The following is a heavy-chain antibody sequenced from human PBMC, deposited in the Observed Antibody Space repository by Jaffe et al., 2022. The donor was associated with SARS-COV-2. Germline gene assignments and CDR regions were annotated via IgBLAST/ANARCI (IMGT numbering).Heavy chain of an antibody. CDR1: GFTVSSNY. Sequence: EVQLVETGGGLIQPGGSLRLSCAASGFTVSSNYMSWVRQAPGKGLEWVSVIYSGGSTYYADSVKGRFTISRDNSKNTLYLQMNSLRAEDTAVYYCARGGATRWLQETGSFDYWGQGTLVTVSS. D-gene: IGHD5-12*01. CDR2: IYSGGST. V-gene: IGHV3-53*02. J-gene: IGHJ4*02. CDR3: ARGGATRWLQETGSFDY.